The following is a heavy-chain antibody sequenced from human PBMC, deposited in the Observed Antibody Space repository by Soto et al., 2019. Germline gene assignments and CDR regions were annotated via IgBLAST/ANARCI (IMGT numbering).Heavy chain of an antibody. CDR2: IYYSGST. CDR3: ARLNYYGSGSYYKTPYYYYMDV. CDR1: GGSISSSSYY. Sequence: PSETLSLTCTVSGGSISSSSYYWGWNRQPPGKGLEWIGSIYYSGSTYYNPSLKSRVTISVDTSKNQFSPKLSSVAAADTAVYYCARLNYYGSGSYYKTPYYYYMDVWGKGTTVTVSS. J-gene: IGHJ6*03. V-gene: IGHV4-39*01. D-gene: IGHD3-10*01.